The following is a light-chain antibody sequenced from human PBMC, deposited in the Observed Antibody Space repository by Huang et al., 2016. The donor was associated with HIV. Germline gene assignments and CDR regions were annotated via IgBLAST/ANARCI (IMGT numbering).Light chain of an antibody. Sequence: DIVMTQSPPSLPVTPGEPASISCRSSQSLLHTNGYNYLDWYLQKPGQSPQLLIYLGSSRASGVPDRFSGSGSGTDFTLKISRVEAEDVGVYYCMQTLQTPGTFGGGTKVEIK. CDR2: LGS. J-gene: IGKJ4*01. CDR3: MQTLQTPGT. V-gene: IGKV2-28*01. CDR1: QSLLHTNGYNY.